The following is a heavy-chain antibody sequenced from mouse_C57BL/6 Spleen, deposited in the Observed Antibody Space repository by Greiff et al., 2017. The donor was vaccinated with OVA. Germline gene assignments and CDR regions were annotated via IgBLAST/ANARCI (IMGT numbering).Heavy chain of an antibody. CDR2: ISSGGSYT. J-gene: IGHJ2*01. CDR3: ARHDGNYEEDFDY. Sequence: EVKVVESGGDLVKPGGSLKLSCAASGFTFSSYGISWVRQTPDKRLEWVATISSGGSYTYYPDSVKGRFTISRDNAKNTLYLQMSSLKSEDTAMYYCARHDGNYEEDFDYWGQGTTLTVSS. D-gene: IGHD2-1*01. CDR1: GFTFSSYG. V-gene: IGHV5-6*01.